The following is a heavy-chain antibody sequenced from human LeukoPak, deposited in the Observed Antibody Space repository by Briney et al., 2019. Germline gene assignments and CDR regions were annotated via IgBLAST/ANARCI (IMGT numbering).Heavy chain of an antibody. CDR3: ARVPPPIALAAAGTFDY. D-gene: IGHD6-13*01. Sequence: GASVKVSCKASGYTFTSYGISWVRQAPGQGLEWMGWISGYNGNTNYAQKLQGRVTMTTDTSTSTAYMELRSPRSDDTAVYYCARVPPPIALAAAGTFDYWGQGTLVTVSS. V-gene: IGHV1-18*01. CDR2: ISGYNGNT. CDR1: GYTFTSYG. J-gene: IGHJ4*02.